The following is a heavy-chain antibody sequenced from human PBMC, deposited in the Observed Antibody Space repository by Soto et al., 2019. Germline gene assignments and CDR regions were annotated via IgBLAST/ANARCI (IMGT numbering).Heavy chain of an antibody. Sequence: QFTLKESGPTLVKPTQTLPLTCTFSGFSLTTGGVGVGWIRQPPGRSLEWLAVIYWNDDRRRSPSLENRLTITQDTSKNQLVLTMPNMDPVDTATYYRISGRESWDYRGLEVCGQGTPVTVSS. CDR3: ISGRESWDYRGLEV. D-gene: IGHD1-20*01. J-gene: IGHJ6*02. CDR2: IYWNDDR. V-gene: IGHV2-5*01. CDR1: GFSLTTGGVG.